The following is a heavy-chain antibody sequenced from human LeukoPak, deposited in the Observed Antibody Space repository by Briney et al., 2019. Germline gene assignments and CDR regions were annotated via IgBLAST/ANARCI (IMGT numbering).Heavy chain of an antibody. J-gene: IGHJ4*02. D-gene: IGHD3-16*02. CDR1: GYTFTGYY. CDR2: INPNSGGT. Sequence: GASVKVSCKASGYTFTGYYMHWVRQAPGQGLEWMGWINPNSGGTNYAQKFQGRVTMTRDTSISTAYMELSRLRSDDTAVYYCXXXXXMITFGGVIVFDYWGQGTLVTVSS. V-gene: IGHV1-2*02. CDR3: XXXXXMITFGGVIVFDY.